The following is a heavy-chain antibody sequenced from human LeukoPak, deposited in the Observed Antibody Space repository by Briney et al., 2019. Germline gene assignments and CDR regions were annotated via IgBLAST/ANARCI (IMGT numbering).Heavy chain of an antibody. CDR1: GFTFSSYA. CDR2: ISYDGSNK. V-gene: IGHV3-30*04. J-gene: IGHJ4*02. CDR3: AREGPLDHIYSSGWYWWPSTSFDY. D-gene: IGHD6-19*01. Sequence: GGSLRLSCAASGFTFSSYAMHWVRQAPGKGLEWVAVISYDGSNKYYADSVKGRFTISRDNSKNTLYLQMNSLRAEDTAVYYCAREGPLDHIYSSGWYWWPSTSFDYWGQGTLVTVSS.